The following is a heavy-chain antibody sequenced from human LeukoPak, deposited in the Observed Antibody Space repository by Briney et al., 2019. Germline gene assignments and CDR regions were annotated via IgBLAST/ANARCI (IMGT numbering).Heavy chain of an antibody. CDR1: GYTFTGYY. D-gene: IGHD3-10*01. J-gene: IGHJ6*03. Sequence: ASVKVSCKASGYTFTGYYIHWVRQAPGQGLEWMGWINPNSGGTNYAQKFQGRVTMTRDTSISTAYMELSRLRSDDTAVYYCARGVPGVYYYYYMDVWGKGTTVTISS. CDR3: ARGVPGVYYYYYMDV. CDR2: INPNSGGT. V-gene: IGHV1-2*02.